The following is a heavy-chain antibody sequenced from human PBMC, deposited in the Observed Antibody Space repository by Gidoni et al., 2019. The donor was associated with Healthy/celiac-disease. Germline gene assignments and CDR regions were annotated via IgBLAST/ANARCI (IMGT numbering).Heavy chain of an antibody. D-gene: IGHD6-13*01. Sequence: EVQLAQSGAEVTKPGESRTISCKGSGYSFTSYWLGWVRQMPGKGLEWMVIIYPGDSDTRYSPSFQGQVTISADKSISTAYLQWSSLEASDTAMYYCAGTSSSSWYFDYPAAYFDYWGQGTLVTVSS. CDR1: GYSFTSYW. J-gene: IGHJ4*02. CDR3: AGTSSSSWYFDYPAAYFDY. V-gene: IGHV5-51*01. CDR2: IYPGDSDT.